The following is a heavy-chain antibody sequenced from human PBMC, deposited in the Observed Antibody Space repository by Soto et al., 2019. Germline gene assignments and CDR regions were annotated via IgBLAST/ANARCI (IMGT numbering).Heavy chain of an antibody. V-gene: IGHV1-2*04. CDR2: INPNSGGT. Sequence: ASVKVSCKISGHTLTEFSIHCVRQAPGQGLEWMGWINPNSGGTNYAQKFQGWVTMTRDTSISTAYMELSRLRSDDTAVYYCARMNYDSLVLDVWGQGTTVTVSS. CDR1: GHTLTEFS. D-gene: IGHD3-22*01. J-gene: IGHJ6*02. CDR3: ARMNYDSLVLDV.